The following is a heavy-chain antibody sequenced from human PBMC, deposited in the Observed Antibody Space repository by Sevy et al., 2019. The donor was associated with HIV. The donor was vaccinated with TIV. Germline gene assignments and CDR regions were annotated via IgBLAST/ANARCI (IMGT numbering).Heavy chain of an antibody. Sequence: GGSLRLSCAASGFTFSSYAMSWVRQAPGKGLEWVSAISGSGGSTYYADSVKGRFTIFRDNSKNKLYLHMNSLRAEDTAVYYCAKVPVPYPPEGGFDYWGQGTLVTVSS. CDR1: GFTFSSYA. D-gene: IGHD3-16*01. CDR2: ISGSGGST. J-gene: IGHJ4*02. V-gene: IGHV3-23*01. CDR3: AKVPVPYPPEGGFDY.